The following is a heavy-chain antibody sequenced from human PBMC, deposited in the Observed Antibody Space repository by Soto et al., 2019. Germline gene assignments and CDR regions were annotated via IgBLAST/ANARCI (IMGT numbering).Heavy chain of an antibody. D-gene: IGHD3-10*01. CDR3: AKAFPPTMVRGALNDY. CDR1: GFTFSSYW. V-gene: IGHV3-7*01. J-gene: IGHJ4*02. Sequence: GGSLRLSCAASGFTFSSYWMSWVRQAPGKGLEWVANIKQDGSEKYYVDSVKGRFTISRDNSKNTLYLQMNSLRAEDTAVYYCAKAFPPTMVRGALNDYWGQGTMVTVSS. CDR2: IKQDGSEK.